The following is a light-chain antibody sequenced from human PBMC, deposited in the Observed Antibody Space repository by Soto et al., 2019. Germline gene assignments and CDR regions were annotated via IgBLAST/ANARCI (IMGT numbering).Light chain of an antibody. V-gene: IGKV1-5*01. Sequence: DIQMTQSPSTLSASVGDRLTITCRASQSVSGWLAWYQQKPGKAPNLLIYAASNLESWVPSRFSGSGSGTDFALTISSLQPDDFATYYCQQYEIYPWTFGQGTKVEIK. CDR2: AAS. CDR1: QSVSGW. J-gene: IGKJ1*01. CDR3: QQYEIYPWT.